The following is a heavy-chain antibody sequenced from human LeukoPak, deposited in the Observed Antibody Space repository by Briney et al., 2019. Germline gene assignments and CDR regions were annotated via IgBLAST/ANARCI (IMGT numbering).Heavy chain of an antibody. CDR2: INSDGSST. Sequence: GGSLRLSCAASGFTFSSYWMHWVRQAPGKGLVWISRINSDGSSTVYADSVKGRFTISRDNAKNTLYLQMNSLRAEDTAMYYCTRAGRKGYSSSWVDYWGQGTLVTVSS. V-gene: IGHV3-74*01. CDR1: GFTFSSYW. CDR3: TRAGRKGYSSSWVDY. D-gene: IGHD6-13*01. J-gene: IGHJ4*02.